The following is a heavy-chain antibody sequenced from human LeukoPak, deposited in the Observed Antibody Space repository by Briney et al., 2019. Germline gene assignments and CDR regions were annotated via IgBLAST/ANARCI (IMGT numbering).Heavy chain of an antibody. D-gene: IGHD3-9*01. V-gene: IGHV3-15*01. J-gene: IGHJ4*02. CDR2: IKREADGGTA. Sequence: GGSLRLSCAVSGFTFTDAWMTWIRQGPGKGLEWVGRIKREADGGTADYAAPVNGRFTISRDDSKNTLYLQLNSLETEDTGVYYCTTASYYDILTGFFTWGQGTLATVSS. CDR3: TTASYYDILTGFFT. CDR1: GFTFTDAW.